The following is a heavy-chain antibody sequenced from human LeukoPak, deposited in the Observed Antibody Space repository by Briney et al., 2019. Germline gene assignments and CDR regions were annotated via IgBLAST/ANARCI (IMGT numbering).Heavy chain of an antibody. J-gene: IGHJ6*02. CDR3: ARGLRYFDWLTLRPNYYYSGMDV. V-gene: IGHV4-34*01. CDR1: GGSFSGYY. Sequence: TSETLSLTCGVYGGSFSGYYWSWIRQPPGKVLEWIGEINHSGSTNYNPSLKSRVTISVDTSKNQFSLKLSSVTAADTAEYYCARGLRYFDWLTLRPNYYYSGMDVWGQGTTVTVSS. D-gene: IGHD3-9*01. CDR2: INHSGST.